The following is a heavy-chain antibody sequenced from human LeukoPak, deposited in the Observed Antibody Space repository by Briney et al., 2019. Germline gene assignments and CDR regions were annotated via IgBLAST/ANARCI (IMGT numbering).Heavy chain of an antibody. CDR2: IYPGDSDT. V-gene: IGHV5-51*01. J-gene: IGHJ3*02. CDR3: ARPRYSSGWYGAFDI. Sequence: GESLKISCKGSGYSFTSYWIGWVRQMPGKGLEWMGIIYPGDSDTRYSPSFQGQVTISADKSISTAYLQWSSLKASGTAMYYCARPRYSSGWYGAFDIWGQGTMVTVSS. CDR1: GYSFTSYW. D-gene: IGHD6-13*01.